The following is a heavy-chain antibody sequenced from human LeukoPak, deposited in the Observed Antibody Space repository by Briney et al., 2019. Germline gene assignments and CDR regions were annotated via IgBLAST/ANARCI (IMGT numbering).Heavy chain of an antibody. D-gene: IGHD6-19*01. CDR2: IDWVDDK. CDR1: GFSLTSSGMC. CDR3: ARTVAGRIDY. V-gene: IGHV2-70*17. Sequence: SGPALVNPTQTLTLTCTFSGFSLTSSGMCVSWIRQPPGKALEWLARIDWVDDKFYSTSLKTRLTISRDTSKNQVVLTMTNMDPVDTATFYCARTVAGRIDYWGQGTLVTVSS. J-gene: IGHJ4*02.